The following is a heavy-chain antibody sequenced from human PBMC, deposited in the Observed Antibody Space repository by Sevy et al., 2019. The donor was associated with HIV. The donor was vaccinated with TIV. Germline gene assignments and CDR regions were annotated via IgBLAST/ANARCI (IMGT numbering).Heavy chain of an antibody. Sequence: GGSLRLSCAASGFTFSSYAMHWVRQAPGKGLEWVAVISYDGSNKYYADSVKGRFTISRDNSKNTLYLQMNSLGAEDTAVYYCARESVTREYFDYWGQGTLVTVSS. D-gene: IGHD1-26*01. V-gene: IGHV3-30-3*01. CDR3: ARESVTREYFDY. J-gene: IGHJ4*02. CDR1: GFTFSSYA. CDR2: ISYDGSNK.